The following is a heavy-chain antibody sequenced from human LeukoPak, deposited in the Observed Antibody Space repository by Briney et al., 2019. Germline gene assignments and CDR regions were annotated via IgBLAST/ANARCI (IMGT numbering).Heavy chain of an antibody. Sequence: SETLSLTCTVYGGSFSGYYWSWIRHPPGKAPEWIGEINDSGSTNYNPSLKSRVTISVDTSQNQFSLKLSSVTAADTAVYYCASGSGRHHRYYYYYGMDVWGEGTTVTVSS. D-gene: IGHD3-10*01. CDR1: GGSFSGYY. J-gene: IGHJ6*04. V-gene: IGHV4-34*01. CDR3: ASGSGRHHRYYYYYGMDV. CDR2: INDSGST.